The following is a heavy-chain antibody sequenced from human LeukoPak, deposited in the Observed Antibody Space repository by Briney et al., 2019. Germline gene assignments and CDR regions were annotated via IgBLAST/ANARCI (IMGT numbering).Heavy chain of an antibody. V-gene: IGHV3-21*01. CDR3: ARAGGSILGYCSGGSCYPFDY. J-gene: IGHJ4*02. CDR2: ISPSSSSI. Sequence: GGSLRLSCTASEFTFSVYTMNWVRQAPGKGLEWVSSISPSSSSIYYADSVRGRFTVSRDNAKKSLSLQMNSLRVEDTAVYYCARAGGSILGYCSGGSCYPFDYWGQGTLVTVSS. D-gene: IGHD2-15*01. CDR1: EFTFSVYT.